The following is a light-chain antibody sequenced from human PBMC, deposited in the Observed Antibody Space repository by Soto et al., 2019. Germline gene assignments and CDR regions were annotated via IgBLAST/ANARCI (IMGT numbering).Light chain of an antibody. V-gene: IGLV4-60*02. CDR1: SGHSSYI. Sequence: QPVLTQSSSASASLGSSVKLTCTLSSGHSSYIIAWHQQQPGKAPRYLMKLEGSGSYNKGSGVPDRFSGSSSGADRYLTISNLQVEEEADYYCETWDSNTHTVFGGGTKLTVL. CDR2: LEGSGSY. J-gene: IGLJ3*02. CDR3: ETWDSNTHTV.